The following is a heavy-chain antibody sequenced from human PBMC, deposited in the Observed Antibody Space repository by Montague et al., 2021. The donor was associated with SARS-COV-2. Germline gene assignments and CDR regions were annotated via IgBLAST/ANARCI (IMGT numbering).Heavy chain of an antibody. V-gene: IGHV4-4*02. CDR2: IFHSGTT. Sequence: SETLSLTCTVSGGSISSDNWWTWVRQPPGKGLEWIGDIFHSGTTNYNPSLKSRLTISVDKSKNQISLKLISVTAADTAMYYCARAVVYGGYAFAYFDFWGQGVLVTVSS. J-gene: IGHJ4*02. CDR1: GGSISSDNW. CDR3: ARAVVYGGYAFAYFDF. D-gene: IGHD5-12*01.